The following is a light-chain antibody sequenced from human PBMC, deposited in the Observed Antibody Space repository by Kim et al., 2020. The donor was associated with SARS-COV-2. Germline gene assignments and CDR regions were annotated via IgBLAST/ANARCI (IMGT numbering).Light chain of an antibody. Sequence: LSPGESATLSCRASPSIRSSYLAWYQQKPGQAPRLLIYGASSRATGIPDRFSGSGSGTDFTLTISRLEPDDFAVYHCQQYGDPLTFGQGTRLEIK. V-gene: IGKV3-20*01. CDR1: PSIRSSY. CDR3: QQYGDPLT. J-gene: IGKJ5*01. CDR2: GAS.